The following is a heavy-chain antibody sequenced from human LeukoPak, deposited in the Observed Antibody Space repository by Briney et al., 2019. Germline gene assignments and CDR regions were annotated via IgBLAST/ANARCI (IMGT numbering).Heavy chain of an antibody. CDR3: AKAREPYSSSWYYFDY. Sequence: GGSLRLSCAASGFTFSSYGMHWVRQAPGKGLEWVAVISYDGSNKYYADSVKGRFTISRDNSKNTLYLQMNSLRAEDTAVYYCAKAREPYSSSWYYFDYCGQGTLVTVSS. CDR1: GFTFSSYG. CDR2: ISYDGSNK. D-gene: IGHD6-13*01. V-gene: IGHV3-30*18. J-gene: IGHJ4*02.